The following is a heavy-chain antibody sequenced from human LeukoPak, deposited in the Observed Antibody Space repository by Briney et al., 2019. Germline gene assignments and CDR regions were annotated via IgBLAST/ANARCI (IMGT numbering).Heavy chain of an antibody. V-gene: IGHV4-59*12. CDR2: VSDTGST. J-gene: IGHJ3*02. D-gene: IGHD2-21*02. Sequence: SETLSLTCTVSGGSINSYYWSWIRQPPGKGLEWIGYVSDTGSTNYNPSLKSRVTISVDTSKNQFSLKLSSVTAADTAVYYCARESLPTPYCGGDCYFEDAFDIWGQGTMVTVSS. CDR3: ARESLPTPYCGGDCYFEDAFDI. CDR1: GGSINSYY.